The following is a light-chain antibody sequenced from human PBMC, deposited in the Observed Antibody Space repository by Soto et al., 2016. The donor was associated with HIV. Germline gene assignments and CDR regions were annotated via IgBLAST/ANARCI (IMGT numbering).Light chain of an antibody. CDR1: ALPKQY. J-gene: IGLJ2*01. CDR3: QSADNSNTSVL. CDR2: KDT. V-gene: IGLV3-25*03. Sequence: SYELTQPPSVSVSPGQTARITCSGDALPKQYAYWYQQKSGQAPVLVIYKDTERPSGIPERFSGSSSGTTVTLTISGVQAEDEAVYYCQSADNSNTSVLFGGGTKLTV.